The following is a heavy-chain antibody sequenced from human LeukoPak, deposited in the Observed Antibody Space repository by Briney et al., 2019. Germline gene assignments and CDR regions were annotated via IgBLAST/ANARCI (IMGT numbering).Heavy chain of an antibody. Sequence: GSLILSCAASGFIVSSDFMNWVRQAPGKGLEWVSAINSGGSTFYADSVKGRFIISRDKSRNTLYHQMNSLSVDDTAVYYCTRGGSMVRGVLWGQGTLVTVSS. V-gene: IGHV3-53*01. CDR2: INSGGST. D-gene: IGHD3-10*01. CDR3: TRGGSMVRGVL. CDR1: GFIVSSDF. J-gene: IGHJ4*02.